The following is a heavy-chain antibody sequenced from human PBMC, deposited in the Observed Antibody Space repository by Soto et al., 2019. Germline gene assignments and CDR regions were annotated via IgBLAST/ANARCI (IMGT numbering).Heavy chain of an antibody. CDR3: ARAYVSGYMDV. V-gene: IGHV4-31*03. CDR2: IYYSGST. D-gene: IGHD3-10*01. J-gene: IGHJ6*02. CDR1: GGSISSGGSY. Sequence: QVQLQESGPGLVKPSQTLSLTYTVSGGSISSGGSYWSWIRQHPGKGLEWIGYIYYSGSTYYNPSLKSRVTISVDTSKNQFSLNLSSVTAADTAVYYCARAYVSGYMDVWGQGTTVTVSS.